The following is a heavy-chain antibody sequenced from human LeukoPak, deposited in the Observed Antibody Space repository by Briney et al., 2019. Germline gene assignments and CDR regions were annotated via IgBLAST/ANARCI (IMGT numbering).Heavy chain of an antibody. CDR2: ISSSGSTI. J-gene: IGHJ3*02. D-gene: IGHD4-17*01. V-gene: IGHV3-48*03. CDR1: GFTFSSYE. CDR3: ARMAYGDYGDAFDI. Sequence: GGSLRLSCAASGFTFSSYEMNWVRQAPGKGLEWVSYISSSGSTIYYADSVKARFTISRDNAKNSLYLQMNSLRAEDTAVYYCARMAYGDYGDAFDIWGQGTMVTVSS.